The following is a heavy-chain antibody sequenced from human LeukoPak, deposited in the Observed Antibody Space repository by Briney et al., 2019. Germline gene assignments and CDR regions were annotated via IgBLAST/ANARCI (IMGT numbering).Heavy chain of an antibody. Sequence: ASVKVSCKASGYSFTGYYMHWVRQAPGQGLEWMGWINPNSGGTNYAQKFQGRVTMTRDTSIGTAYMELSTPRSDAEAVDYGGVGDYDSLTGYYKDGPFDYWGQGTLVTVSS. CDR1: GYSFTGYY. J-gene: IGHJ4*02. V-gene: IGHV1-2*02. CDR3: GVGDYDSLTGYYKDGPFDY. CDR2: INPNSGGT. D-gene: IGHD3-9*01.